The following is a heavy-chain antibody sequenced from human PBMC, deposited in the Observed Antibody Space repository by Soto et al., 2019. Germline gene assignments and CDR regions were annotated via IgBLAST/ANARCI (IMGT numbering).Heavy chain of an antibody. CDR1: GFTFSSYS. CDR2: ISSSSSYI. CDR3: ARDDGFLGDIVVVPAAIHFDY. Sequence: GGSLRLSCAASGFTFSSYSMNWVHQAPGKGLEWVSSISSSSSYIYYADSVKGRFTISRDNAKNSLYLQMNSLRAEDTAVYYCARDDGFLGDIVVVPAAIHFDYWGQGTLVTVSS. V-gene: IGHV3-21*01. J-gene: IGHJ4*02. D-gene: IGHD2-2*01.